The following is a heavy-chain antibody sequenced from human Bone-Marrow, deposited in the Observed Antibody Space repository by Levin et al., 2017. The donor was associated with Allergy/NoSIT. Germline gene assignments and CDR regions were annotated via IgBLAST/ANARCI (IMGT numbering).Heavy chain of an antibody. CDR3: ARTFCSRGTCFDY. Sequence: GGSLRLSCIGSGFTFRDYAMTWFRQAPGKGLEWVGITRVGGTTQYAASVRDRFTVSRDDSRSIAYLQMSSLKTEDTAMYYCARTFCSRGTCFDYWGRGTLVTVSS. V-gene: IGHV3-49*03. CDR1: GFTFRDYA. D-gene: IGHD2-2*01. J-gene: IGHJ4*02. CDR2: TRVGGTT.